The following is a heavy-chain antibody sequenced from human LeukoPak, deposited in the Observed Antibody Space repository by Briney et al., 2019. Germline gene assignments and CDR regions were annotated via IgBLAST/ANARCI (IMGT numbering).Heavy chain of an antibody. CDR2: ISGSGGST. CDR1: GFTFSSYA. V-gene: IGHV3-23*01. D-gene: IGHD6-19*01. J-gene: IGHJ4*02. Sequence: GGSLRLSCAASGFTFSSYAMSWVREAPGKGLEWVSAISGSGGSTYYADSVKGRFTISRDNSKNTLHLQMNSLRAEDTAVYYCAKVRYSGGWYTYSPDYWGQGTLVTVSS. CDR3: AKVRYSGGWYTYSPDY.